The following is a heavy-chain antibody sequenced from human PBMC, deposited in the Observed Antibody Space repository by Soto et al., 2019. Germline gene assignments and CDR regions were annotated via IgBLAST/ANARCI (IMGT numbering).Heavy chain of an antibody. CDR1: GFTFSTSW. CDR3: AGGFPPDY. D-gene: IGHD3-10*01. V-gene: IGHV3-7*01. CDR2: INGDGSEE. Sequence: EVQLVESGGVLVQPGGSLRVSCAASGFTFSTSWMNWVRQAPGKGLEWVANINGDGSEEYYVDSVRGRFTISRDNVKNSLFLQMNSLRAEDTAVYYCAGGFPPDYWCQGALVTVSS. J-gene: IGHJ4*02.